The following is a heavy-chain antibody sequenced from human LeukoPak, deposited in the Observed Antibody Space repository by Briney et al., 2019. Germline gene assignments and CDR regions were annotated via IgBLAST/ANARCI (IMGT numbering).Heavy chain of an antibody. CDR2: ISSYNGNT. V-gene: IGHV1-18*01. D-gene: IGHD4-17*01. J-gene: IGHJ4*02. CDR3: ARGNDYGDPLDY. CDR1: GYTFRTHG. Sequence: ASVKVSCKPSGYTFRTHGLSWVRQAPGQGLEWRGWISSYNGNTNYAQKVQGRLTMTTDTSTSTAYMELRSLRSDDTSVYYCARGNDYGDPLDYWGQGTQVTVSS.